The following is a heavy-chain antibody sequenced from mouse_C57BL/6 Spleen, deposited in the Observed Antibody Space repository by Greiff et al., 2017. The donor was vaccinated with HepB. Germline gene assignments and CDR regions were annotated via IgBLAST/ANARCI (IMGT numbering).Heavy chain of an antibody. CDR2: IDPETGGT. Sequence: VQLQQSGAELVRPGASVTLSCKASGYTFTDYEMHWVKQTPVHGLEWIGAIDPETGGTAYNQKFKGKAILTADTSSSTAYMELRSLTSEDSAVYYCTRTTRGYFDYWGQGTTLTVSS. CDR1: GYTFTDYE. J-gene: IGHJ2*01. V-gene: IGHV1-15*01. CDR3: TRTTRGYFDY. D-gene: IGHD2-1*01.